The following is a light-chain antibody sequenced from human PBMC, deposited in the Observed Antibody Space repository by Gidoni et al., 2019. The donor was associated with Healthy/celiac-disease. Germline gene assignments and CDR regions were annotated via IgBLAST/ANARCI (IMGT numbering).Light chain of an antibody. CDR3: QQYYSTLRT. J-gene: IGKJ1*01. CDR1: QSVLYSSNNKNY. CDR2: WAS. Sequence: DIVMTQSPDSLAVSLGERATINCKSSQSVLYSSNNKNYLAWYQQKAGQPPKLLIYWASTRESGVPDRFSGSGSGTDFTLTISSLHAEDVAVYYCQQYYSTLRTFGRGTKVEIK. V-gene: IGKV4-1*01.